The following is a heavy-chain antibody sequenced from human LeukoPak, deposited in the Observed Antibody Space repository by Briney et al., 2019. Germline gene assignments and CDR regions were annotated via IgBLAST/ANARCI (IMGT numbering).Heavy chain of an antibody. D-gene: IGHD6-13*01. CDR1: GGSISSYY. Sequence: PSETLSLTCTVSGGSISSYYWSWIRQPPGKGLEWIGYIYYSGSTNYNPSLKSRVTISVDTSKNQFSLKLSSVTAADTAVYYCARASGGGSSWYFDYWGQGTLVTVSS. CDR2: IYYSGST. V-gene: IGHV4-59*01. CDR3: ARASGGGSSWYFDY. J-gene: IGHJ4*02.